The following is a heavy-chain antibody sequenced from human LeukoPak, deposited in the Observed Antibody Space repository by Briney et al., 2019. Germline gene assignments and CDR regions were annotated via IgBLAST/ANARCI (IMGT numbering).Heavy chain of an antibody. J-gene: IGHJ4*02. CDR3: ARQLGYCSDGSCYFDY. CDR1: GFTFSSYA. CDR2: ISGSGGNT. V-gene: IGHV3-23*01. D-gene: IGHD2-15*01. Sequence: GGSLRLSCAASGFTFSSYAMSWVRQAPGKGLEWVSAISGSGGNTCYADSVKGRFTISRDNSRTTLYLQMNSLRAEDTAMYYCARQLGYCSDGSCYFDYWGQGTLVTVSS.